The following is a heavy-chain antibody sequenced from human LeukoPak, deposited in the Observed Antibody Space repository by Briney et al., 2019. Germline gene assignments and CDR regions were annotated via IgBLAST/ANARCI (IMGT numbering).Heavy chain of an antibody. Sequence: ASVKVSCKASGYTFTGYYMHWVRQAPGQGLEWMGWINPNSGGTNYAQKFQGRVTMTRDTSISTAYMELSRLRSDDTAVYYCARGPLVVPAAISQNWFDPWGQGTLVTVSS. V-gene: IGHV1-2*02. CDR3: ARGPLVVPAAISQNWFDP. J-gene: IGHJ5*02. CDR2: INPNSGGT. CDR1: GYTFTGYY. D-gene: IGHD2-2*02.